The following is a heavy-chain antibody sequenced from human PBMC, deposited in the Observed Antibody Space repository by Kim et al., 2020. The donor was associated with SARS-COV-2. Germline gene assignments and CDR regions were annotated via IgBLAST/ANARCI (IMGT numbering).Heavy chain of an antibody. Sequence: SQTLSLTCTVSGGSISSYYWSWIRQPPGKGLEWIGYIYYSGSTNYNPSLKSRVTISVDTSKNQFSLKLSSVTAADTAVYYCARPRYWYFDLWGRGTLVTVSS. CDR1: GGSISSYY. CDR2: IYYSGST. V-gene: IGHV4-59*08. CDR3: ARPRYWYFDL. J-gene: IGHJ2*01.